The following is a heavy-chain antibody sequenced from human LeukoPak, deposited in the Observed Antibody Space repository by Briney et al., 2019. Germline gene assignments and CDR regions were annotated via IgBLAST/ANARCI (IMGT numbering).Heavy chain of an antibody. J-gene: IGHJ3*02. Sequence: PSETLSLTCTVSGGSISSSSYYWGWIRQPPGKGLEWIGSIYYSGSTYYNPSLKSRVTISVDTSKNQFSLKLSSVTAADTAVYYCASGSYRISRNRRTAFDIWGQGTMVTVSS. CDR1: GGSISSSSYY. V-gene: IGHV4-39*07. CDR3: ASGSYRISRNRRTAFDI. CDR2: IYYSGST. D-gene: IGHD2/OR15-2a*01.